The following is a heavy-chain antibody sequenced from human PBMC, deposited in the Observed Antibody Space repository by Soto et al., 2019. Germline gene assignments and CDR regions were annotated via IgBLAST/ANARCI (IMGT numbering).Heavy chain of an antibody. J-gene: IGHJ4*02. D-gene: IGHD3-22*01. CDR1: GYTFTSYA. V-gene: IGHV1-3*01. CDR3: AREFYYDSSGYYYFDY. Sequence: ASVKVSCKASGYTFTSYAMHWVRQAPGQRLEWMGWINAGNGNTKYSQKFQGRVTITRDTSASTAYMELSSLRSEDTAVYYCAREFYYDSSGYYYFDYWGQGTLVTVSS. CDR2: INAGNGNT.